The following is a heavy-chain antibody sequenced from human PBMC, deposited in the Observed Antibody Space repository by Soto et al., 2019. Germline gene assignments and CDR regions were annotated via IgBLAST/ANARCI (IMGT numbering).Heavy chain of an antibody. Sequence: QVQLVESGGGVVQPGKSLRLSCAASGFIFSDHTMHWVRQAPGKGLEWVASLWHDGSNKWYGDSVQGRLTISRDNSKKTLSLQMAGLRVEDTAVYYCTREGVVEFGGVFDLWGQGILVTVSP. CDR3: TREGVVEFGGVFDL. CDR1: GFIFSDHT. V-gene: IGHV3-33*01. J-gene: IGHJ4*02. CDR2: LWHDGSNK. D-gene: IGHD1-1*01.